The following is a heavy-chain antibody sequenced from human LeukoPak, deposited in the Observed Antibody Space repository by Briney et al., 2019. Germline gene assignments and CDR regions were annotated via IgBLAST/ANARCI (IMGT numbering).Heavy chain of an antibody. CDR2: IWYDGGNK. CDR1: GFTFSSYG. Sequence: GRSLRLSCAASGFTFSSYGMHWVRQAPGKGLEGVAVIWYDGGNKYYADSVKGRFTISRDNSKNTLYLQMNSLRAEDTAVYYCAKDRYSSWFDYWGQGTLVTVSS. V-gene: IGHV3-33*06. J-gene: IGHJ4*02. D-gene: IGHD6-13*01. CDR3: AKDRYSSWFDY.